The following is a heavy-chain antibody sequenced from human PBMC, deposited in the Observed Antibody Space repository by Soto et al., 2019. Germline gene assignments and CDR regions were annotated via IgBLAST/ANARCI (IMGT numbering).Heavy chain of an antibody. CDR1: GYTFTGYY. CDR3: ARAEHRLRGSYYYDSSGYTGAFDI. J-gene: IGHJ3*02. Sequence: GASVKVSCKASGYTFTGYYMHWVRQAPGPGLEWMGWINPNSGGTNYAQKFQGWVTMTRDTSISTAYMELSRLRSDDTAVYYCARAEHRLRGSYYYDSSGYTGAFDIWGQGTMVTVSS. CDR2: INPNSGGT. V-gene: IGHV1-2*04. D-gene: IGHD3-22*01.